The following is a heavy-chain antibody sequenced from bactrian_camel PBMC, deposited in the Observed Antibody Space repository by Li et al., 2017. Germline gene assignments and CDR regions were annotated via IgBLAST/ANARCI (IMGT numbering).Heavy chain of an antibody. J-gene: IGHJ6*01. CDR2: ISSSGGST. V-gene: IGHV3S31*01. CDR1: GFAFSTYA. D-gene: IGHD2*01. CDR3: AACGTWYCLSDFRARNFAY. Sequence: DVQLVESGGGLVQPGGSLVLSCAASGFAFSTYAMNWVRQAPGKGFEWVSLISSSGGSTLYADSVKGRFTISRDNAKNTLYLQMNSLKPEDTGLYFCAACGTWYCLSDFRARNFAYWGQGTQVTVS.